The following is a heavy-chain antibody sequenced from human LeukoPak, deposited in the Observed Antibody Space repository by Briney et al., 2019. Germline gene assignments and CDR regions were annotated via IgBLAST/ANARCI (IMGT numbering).Heavy chain of an antibody. J-gene: IGHJ4*02. V-gene: IGHV4-59*01. CDR3: ARGLMMAVAGRGEFHY. CDR2: IYHSGST. D-gene: IGHD6-13*01. CDR1: GDSISSYY. Sequence: SETLSLTCTVSGDSISSYYWSWIRQPPGGGLEWVGYIYHSGSTNYNPSLKSRVTISLDTSKNQFSLKLSSVTAADTAVYYCARGLMMAVAGRGEFHYWGQGTLVTVSS.